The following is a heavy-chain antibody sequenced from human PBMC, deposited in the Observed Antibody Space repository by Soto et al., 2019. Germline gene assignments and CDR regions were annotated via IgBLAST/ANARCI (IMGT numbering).Heavy chain of an antibody. CDR3: ASGSHSWGLDY. Sequence: QLQLQESGSGLVKPSQTLSLTCAVSGGSISSGGYSWRWIRQPTGKALEWIGYIDHSGSTYYNPCLKSGVTISVDRAKHQFSLKLSSVTAADTAVYYCASGSHSWGLDYWGRGTMVTVSS. CDR1: GGSISSGGYS. V-gene: IGHV4-30-2*01. CDR2: IDHSGST. D-gene: IGHD7-27*01. J-gene: IGHJ4*02.